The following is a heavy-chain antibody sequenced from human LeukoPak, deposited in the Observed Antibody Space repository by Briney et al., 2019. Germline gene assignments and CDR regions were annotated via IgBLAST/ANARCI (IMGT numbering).Heavy chain of an antibody. D-gene: IGHD3-22*01. CDR2: IYHSGST. J-gene: IGHJ4*02. V-gene: IGHV4-38-2*02. CDR1: GFSISSGYY. CDR3: ASRLYYYDSSGYYDHRFDY. Sequence: PSETLSLTCNVSGFSISSGYYWGWIRQPPGKGLEWIGSIYHSGSTYYNPSLKSRVTISVDTSKNQFSLKLSSVTAADTAVYYCASRLYYYDSSGYYDHRFDYWGQGTLVTVSS.